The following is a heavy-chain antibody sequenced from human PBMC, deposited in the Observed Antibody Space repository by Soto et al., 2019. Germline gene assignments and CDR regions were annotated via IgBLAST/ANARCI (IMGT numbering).Heavy chain of an antibody. D-gene: IGHD3-10*01. J-gene: IGHJ4*02. Sequence: QVQLVQSGAEVKRPGSSVKVSCKASGDTFNFYSINWVRQAPGLGLEWMARVNPIVSMSNYAQKFKDRVTMTADTSTSTAYMELSSLRSEETAIYYCASSYGSGYRAFDYWGKGALVTVSS. CDR1: GDTFNFYS. V-gene: IGHV1-69*02. CDR3: ASSYGSGYRAFDY. CDR2: VNPIVSMS.